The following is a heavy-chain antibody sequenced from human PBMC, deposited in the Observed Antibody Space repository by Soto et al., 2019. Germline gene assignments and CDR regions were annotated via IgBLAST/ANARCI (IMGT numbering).Heavy chain of an antibody. J-gene: IGHJ5*02. CDR1: GGYFSGYY. Sequence: SETMCVPCAVYGGYFSGYYWSWIRQTPGKGLEWIGEINHSGSTNYNPSLQSRVTISVDTSKNQFSLKLSSVTPADTAVYYGARKTVEGDWSDPWGRGTLVTVSS. V-gene: IGHV4-34*01. CDR3: ARKTVEGDWSDP. D-gene: IGHD6-19*01. CDR2: INHSGST.